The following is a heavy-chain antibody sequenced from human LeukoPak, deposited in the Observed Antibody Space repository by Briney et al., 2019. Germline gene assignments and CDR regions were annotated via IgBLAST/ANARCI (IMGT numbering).Heavy chain of an antibody. CDR2: IYSGGST. Sequence: GGSLRLSCAASGFTVSSNYMSWVRQAPGKGLEWVSVIYSGGSTYYADSVKGRFTISRDNSKNTLYLQMNSLRAEDTAVYYCARSYYYDSSGFRLPGYWGQGTLVTVSS. CDR1: GFTVSSNY. V-gene: IGHV3-53*05. CDR3: ARSYYYDSSGFRLPGY. J-gene: IGHJ4*02. D-gene: IGHD3-22*01.